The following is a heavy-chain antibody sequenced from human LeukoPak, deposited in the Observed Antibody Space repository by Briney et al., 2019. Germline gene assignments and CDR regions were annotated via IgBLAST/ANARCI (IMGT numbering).Heavy chain of an antibody. Sequence: PGRSLRLSCTASGFIFTSYGMHWVRQAPGKGLEWVAGISYDGSNKYYADSVKGRLTISRDNSKNTLYLQMNSLRAEDTAVYYCAKVMMAAAGAFDIWGQGTMVTVSS. D-gene: IGHD6-13*01. CDR1: GFIFTSYG. V-gene: IGHV3-30*18. CDR2: ISYDGSNK. J-gene: IGHJ3*02. CDR3: AKVMMAAAGAFDI.